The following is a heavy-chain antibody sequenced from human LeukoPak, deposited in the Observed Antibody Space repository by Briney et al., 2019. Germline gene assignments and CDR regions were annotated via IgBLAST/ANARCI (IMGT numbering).Heavy chain of an antibody. CDR3: ARALGIADAFDI. CDR2: IKSDGSST. Sequence: GGSLRLSCAASGFTFSSYWMHWVRQARAKGLVWVSRIKSDGSSTTYADSVKGRFTISRDNAKKTLYLQMNSLRAEDTAVYYCARALGIADAFDIWGQGTMVTVSS. D-gene: IGHD1-14*01. J-gene: IGHJ3*02. CDR1: GFTFSSYW. V-gene: IGHV3-74*01.